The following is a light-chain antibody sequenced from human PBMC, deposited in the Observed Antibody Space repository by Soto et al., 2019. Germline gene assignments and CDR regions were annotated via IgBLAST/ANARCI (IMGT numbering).Light chain of an antibody. V-gene: IGLV3-21*02. Sequence: SYELTQPPSVSVAPGQTARITCGGNNIGRITVHWYQQKPGQAPVVVVYNDSDRPSGIPERFSGSNSGNTATLTISGVEAGDEADYYCQVWDSSSDHRGVFGGGTQLTVL. CDR1: NIGRIT. CDR2: NDS. J-gene: IGLJ3*02. CDR3: QVWDSSSDHRGV.